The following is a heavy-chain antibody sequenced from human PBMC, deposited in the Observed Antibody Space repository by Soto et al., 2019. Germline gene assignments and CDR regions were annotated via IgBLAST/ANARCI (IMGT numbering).Heavy chain of an antibody. CDR1: GYTFTTMG. V-gene: IGHV1-18*01. Sequence: RASVKVSCKTSGYTFTTMGISWVRQAPGQGLEWMGWINSDNGDTNYAQHLQDRVTMTTDTSTSTVYMELRSLRSDDSATYYFARDWNQVAPDYSGPGTLLTVSS. D-gene: IGHD5-12*01. CDR2: INSDNGDT. J-gene: IGHJ4*02. CDR3: ARDWNQVAPDY.